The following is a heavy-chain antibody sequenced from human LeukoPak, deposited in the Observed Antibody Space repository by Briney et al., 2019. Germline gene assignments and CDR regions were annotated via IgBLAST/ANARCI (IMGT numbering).Heavy chain of an antibody. J-gene: IGHJ4*02. V-gene: IGHV3-7*03. CDR3: AGGTGFIIKD. CDR1: GFTFSLYW. D-gene: IGHD3-9*01. Sequence: GGSLRLSCAASGFTFSLYWMNWVRRAPGKGLEWMANIKQDGSEKNYVDSVKGRFTISGGNAKNSLYLQMNNLRVEDTAMYYCAGGTGFIIKDWGQGSLVTVSS. CDR2: IKQDGSEK.